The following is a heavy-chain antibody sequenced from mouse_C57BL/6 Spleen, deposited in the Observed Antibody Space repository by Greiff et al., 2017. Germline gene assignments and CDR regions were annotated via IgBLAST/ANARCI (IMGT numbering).Heavy chain of an antibody. D-gene: IGHD3-2*02. CDR1: GFNIKDDY. V-gene: IGHV14-4*01. CDR2: IDPENGDT. Sequence: VQLQQSGAELVRPGASVMLSCTASGFNIKDDYMPWVKQRPEQGLEWIGWIDPENGDTEYASKVQGQATITEDNSSNTAYLQLSSLTSEDTAVSYCTTSGSSGPYYFDYWGPGTTLTVSS. CDR3: TTSGSSGPYYFDY. J-gene: IGHJ2*01.